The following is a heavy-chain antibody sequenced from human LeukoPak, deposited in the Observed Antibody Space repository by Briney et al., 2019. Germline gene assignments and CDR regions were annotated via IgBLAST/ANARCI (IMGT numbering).Heavy chain of an antibody. D-gene: IGHD6-19*01. CDR1: GGSISSYC. CDR2: IYYSGST. CDR3: ARLGWQWLEDDAFDI. Sequence: SETLSLTCTASGGSISSYCWSWIRQPPGKGLEWIGYIYYSGSTNYNPSLKSRVTISVDTSKNQFSLKLSSVTAADTAVYYCARLGWQWLEDDAFDIWGQGTMVTVSS. V-gene: IGHV4-59*08. J-gene: IGHJ3*02.